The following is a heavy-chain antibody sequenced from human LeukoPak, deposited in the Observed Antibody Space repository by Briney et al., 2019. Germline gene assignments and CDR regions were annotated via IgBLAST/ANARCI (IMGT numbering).Heavy chain of an antibody. D-gene: IGHD3-10*02. Sequence: SETLSLTCTVSGGSMSTYYWTWIRQPPGKGLEWIGYIYYSGSTYYNPSLKSRVTISVDTSKNQFSLKLSSVTAADTAVYYCARYKNYYVSMDVWGQGTTVTVSS. CDR3: ARYKNYYVSMDV. CDR2: IYYSGST. J-gene: IGHJ6*02. CDR1: GGSMSTYY. V-gene: IGHV4-59*06.